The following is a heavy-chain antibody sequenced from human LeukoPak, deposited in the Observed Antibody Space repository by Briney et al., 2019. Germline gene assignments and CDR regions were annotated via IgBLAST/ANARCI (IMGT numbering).Heavy chain of an antibody. CDR2: IYLSGKT. D-gene: IGHD1-20*01. V-gene: IGHV4-38-2*02. CDR3: ARDPGITGTGSFDY. Sequence: SETLSLTCIVSGYSISSGYFWGWIRQPPGKGLEWIGSIYLSGKTYYNPSLKSRVTISVDTSKNQFSLKLNSVTAADTAVYYCARDPGITGTGSFDYWGQGTLVTVSS. CDR1: GYSISSGYF. J-gene: IGHJ4*02.